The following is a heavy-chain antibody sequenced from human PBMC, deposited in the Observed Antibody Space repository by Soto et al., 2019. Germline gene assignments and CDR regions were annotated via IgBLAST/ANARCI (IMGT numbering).Heavy chain of an antibody. CDR2: ISGSGGTT. D-gene: IGHD6-25*01. V-gene: IGHV3-23*01. CDR3: AKFFVETGSNSGWPWSFHY. CDR1: GFTFSNYA. Sequence: EVQLLESGGGLVQPGRSLRLSCAASGFTFSNYAMSWVRQAPGQGLDWVSDISGSGGTTYYADSVKGRFTISRDNSKNTLFLQMNRLRAEDAAVYYCAKFFVETGSNSGWPWSFHYWGQGTLVTVSS. J-gene: IGHJ4*02.